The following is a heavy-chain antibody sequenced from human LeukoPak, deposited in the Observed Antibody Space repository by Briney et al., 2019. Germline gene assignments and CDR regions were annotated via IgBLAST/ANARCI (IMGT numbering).Heavy chain of an antibody. CDR2: IYYSGST. CDR3: ARYLMYYYDSSGPREDY. CDR1: GGSISSSSYY. V-gene: IGHV4-39*01. J-gene: IGHJ4*02. D-gene: IGHD3-22*01. Sequence: SETLSLTCTVSGGSISSSSYYWGWIRQPPGKGLEWIGSIYYSGSTYYNPALKSRDTISVDTSKNQFSLKLSSVSAADTAVYYCARYLMYYYDSSGPREDYWGQGTLVTVSS.